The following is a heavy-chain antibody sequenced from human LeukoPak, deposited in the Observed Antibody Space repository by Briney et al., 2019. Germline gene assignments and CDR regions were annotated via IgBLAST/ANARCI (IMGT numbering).Heavy chain of an antibody. CDR3: ARQIPLAGTFYFDN. V-gene: IGHV3-66*04. CDR2: IYSGGTT. Sequence: GGSLRLSCSASGFAFSAYEMNWVRQAPGKGLEWVSVIYSGGTTYYADSVKGRFTISRDGSGNTLYLQMNSLRAEDTAVYFCARQIPLAGTFYFDNWGQGTLVTVSS. D-gene: IGHD6-19*01. CDR1: GFAFSAYE. J-gene: IGHJ4*02.